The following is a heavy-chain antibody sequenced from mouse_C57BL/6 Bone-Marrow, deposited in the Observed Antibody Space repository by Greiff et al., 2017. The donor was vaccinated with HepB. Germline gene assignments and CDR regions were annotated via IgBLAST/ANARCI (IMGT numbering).Heavy chain of an antibody. CDR1: GFSLTSYA. Sequence: VKLVESGPGLVAPSQSLSITCTVSGFSLTSYAISWVRQPPGKGLEWLGVIWTGGGTNYNSALKSRLSISKDNSKSQVFLKMNSLQTDDTARYYCARNRKTGAYAMDYWGQGTSVTVSS. CDR3: ARNRKTGAYAMDY. D-gene: IGHD4-1*01. CDR2: IWTGGGT. J-gene: IGHJ4*01. V-gene: IGHV2-9-1*01.